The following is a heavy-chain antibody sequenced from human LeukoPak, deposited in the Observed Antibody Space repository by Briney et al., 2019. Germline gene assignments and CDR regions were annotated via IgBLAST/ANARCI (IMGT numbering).Heavy chain of an antibody. Sequence: SETLSLTCTVTGYSISSGYYWGWIRQPPGKGLEWIGNIFHSGNTYYNPSLKSRVTVSMDTSKNQFSLNLSSVTAADTAVYYCAKGTPVSGFDGFDIWGQGTMVTVSS. CDR3: AKGTPVSGFDGFDI. CDR1: GYSISSGYY. D-gene: IGHD3-10*01. CDR2: IFHSGNT. J-gene: IGHJ3*02. V-gene: IGHV4-38-2*02.